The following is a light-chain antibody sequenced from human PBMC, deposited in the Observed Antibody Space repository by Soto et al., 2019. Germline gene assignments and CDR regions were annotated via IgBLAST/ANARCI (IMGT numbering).Light chain of an antibody. J-gene: IGKJ5*01. CDR1: QGISSY. V-gene: IGKV1-39*01. CDR3: QQSYSTPIT. CDR2: AAS. Sequence: DIQMTQSPSSLSASVGDRVTITCRASQGISSYLNWYQQKPGKAPKLLIYAASSLQSGVPSRFSGSGSGKDFTLTISSLQPEDFATYYCQQSYSTPITFGQGTRLE.